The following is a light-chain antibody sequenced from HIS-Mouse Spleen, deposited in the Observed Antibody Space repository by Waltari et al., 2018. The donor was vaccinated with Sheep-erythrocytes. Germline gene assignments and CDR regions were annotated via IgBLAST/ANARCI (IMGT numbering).Light chain of an antibody. V-gene: IGLV2-23*01. CDR1: SGDVGSYNL. J-gene: IGLJ3*02. CDR2: ECS. Sequence: QSALTQPASVSGSPGQSITISCTGTSGDVGSYNLVSWYQQHPGKAPKLMIYECSKRPCGVSNRFSGSKSGNTASLTISGLQAEDEADYYCCSYAGSSTPWVFGGGTKLTVL. CDR3: CSYAGSSTPWV.